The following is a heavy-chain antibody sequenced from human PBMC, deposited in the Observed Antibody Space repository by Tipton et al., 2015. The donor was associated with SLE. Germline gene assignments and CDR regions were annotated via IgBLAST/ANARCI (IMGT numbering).Heavy chain of an antibody. Sequence: TLSLTCTVSGDSIISSSYYWGWIRQPPGKGLEWIGSMYYSGSTYYNSSLKSRVTISVDTSKSQFSLMLRSVTAADTAVYYCARDGPYYDFWSGMGAFDIWGQGTMVTVSS. D-gene: IGHD3-3*01. CDR2: MYYSGST. J-gene: IGHJ3*02. CDR1: GDSIISSSYY. CDR3: ARDGPYYDFWSGMGAFDI. V-gene: IGHV4-39*07.